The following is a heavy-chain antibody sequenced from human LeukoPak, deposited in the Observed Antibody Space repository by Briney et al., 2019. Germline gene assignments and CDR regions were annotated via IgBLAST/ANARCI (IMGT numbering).Heavy chain of an antibody. D-gene: IGHD6-13*01. J-gene: IGHJ4*02. CDR2: IYSGGST. CDR1: GFTFSSYA. CDR3: ARERIAAAGTTDYYFDY. Sequence: GGSLRLSCAASGFTFSSYAMSWVRQARGKGLEWVSVIYSGGSTYYADSVKGRFTISRHNSKNTLYLQMNSLRAEDTAVYYCARERIAAAGTTDYYFDYWGQGTLVTVSS. V-gene: IGHV3-53*04.